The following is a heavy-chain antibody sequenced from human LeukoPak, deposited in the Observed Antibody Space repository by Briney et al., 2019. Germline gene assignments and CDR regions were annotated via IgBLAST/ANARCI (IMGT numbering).Heavy chain of an antibody. Sequence: PGGSLTLSCAASGFTLSDYYMSWIRQAPGKGLEWVSYITTSGSTIYYADSVRGRFTISRDNAKNSLYLQMNSLRAEDTAVYYCARDQYYFDYWGRGTLVTVSS. V-gene: IGHV3-11*01. CDR1: GFTLSDYY. CDR2: ITTSGSTI. J-gene: IGHJ4*02. CDR3: ARDQYYFDY.